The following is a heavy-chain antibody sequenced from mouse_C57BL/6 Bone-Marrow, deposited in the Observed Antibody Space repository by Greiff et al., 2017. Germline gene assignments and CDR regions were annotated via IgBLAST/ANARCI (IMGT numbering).Heavy chain of an antibody. CDR2: ISYDGSN. D-gene: IGHD2-2*01. Sequence: EVKLLESGPGLVKPSQSLSLTCSVTGYSITSGYYWNWIRQFPGNKLEWMGYISYDGSNNYNPSLKNRISITRDTSKNQFFLKLNSVTTEDTATYYSARERLRRRGWYFDVWGTGTTVTVSS. J-gene: IGHJ1*03. CDR3: ARERLRRRGWYFDV. CDR1: GYSITSGYY. V-gene: IGHV3-6*01.